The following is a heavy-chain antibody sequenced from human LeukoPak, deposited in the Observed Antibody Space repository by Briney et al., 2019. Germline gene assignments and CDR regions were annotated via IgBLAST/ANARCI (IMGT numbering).Heavy chain of an antibody. Sequence: GGSLRLSCAGSGFTFSSYAMNWVRQAPGKGLQWVAFIRSDGRDKYYEDSVKGRFTISRDNSKNTLDLQMNSLTVEDTAVYYCAKDRYSASSTFTVNPFDYWGQGILVTVSS. CDR3: AKDRYSASSTFTVNPFDY. D-gene: IGHD5-12*01. J-gene: IGHJ4*02. CDR1: GFTFSSYA. V-gene: IGHV3-30*02. CDR2: IRSDGRDK.